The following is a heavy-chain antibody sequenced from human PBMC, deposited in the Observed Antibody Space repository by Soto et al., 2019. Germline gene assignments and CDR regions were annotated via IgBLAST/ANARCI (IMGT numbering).Heavy chain of an antibody. CDR1: GGSFSGHQ. CDR3: ASNSYGYTFYDY. J-gene: IGHJ4*02. Sequence: SETLSLTCAVYGGSFSGHQWSWIRRPPGKGLEWIGEIHHGGTTNYSPPLKSRVTISMDTSKNQFSLKLSSVTAADTAVYYCASNSYGYTFYDYWGQGTLVTVSS. CDR2: IHHGGTT. V-gene: IGHV4-34*01. D-gene: IGHD5-18*01.